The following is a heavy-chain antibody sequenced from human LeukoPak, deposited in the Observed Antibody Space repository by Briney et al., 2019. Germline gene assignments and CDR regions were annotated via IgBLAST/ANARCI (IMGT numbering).Heavy chain of an antibody. Sequence: GSLRHSCEASGFTFNHYWMTWYRQAPGKGLEWVANLNQDGSVQAYGDSVRGRFTISRDNAKNSVYIQMSSLRVEDTAMYYCERDHNVADVWGQGTMVIVSS. V-gene: IGHV3-7*01. CDR2: LNQDGSVQ. CDR1: GFTFNHYW. CDR3: ERDHNVADV. J-gene: IGHJ3*01. D-gene: IGHD2-8*01.